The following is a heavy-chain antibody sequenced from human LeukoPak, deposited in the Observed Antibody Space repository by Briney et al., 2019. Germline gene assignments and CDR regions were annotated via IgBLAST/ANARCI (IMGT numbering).Heavy chain of an antibody. CDR2: IYTSGST. Sequence: SETLSLTCTVSGGSISSYYWSWIRQPPGKGLEWIGYIYTSGSTNYNPSLKSRVTISVNTPKNQFSLKRSSVTAADTAVYYCAGKRWLHDAFDIWGQGKMVTVSS. CDR3: AGKRWLHDAFDI. V-gene: IGHV4-4*09. CDR1: GGSISSYY. J-gene: IGHJ3*02. D-gene: IGHD5-24*01.